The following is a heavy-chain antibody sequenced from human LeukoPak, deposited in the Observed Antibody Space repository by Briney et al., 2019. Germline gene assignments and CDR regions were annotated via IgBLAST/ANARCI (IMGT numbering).Heavy chain of an antibody. Sequence: SVKVSCKASGGTFSSYAISWVRQAPGQGLEWMGGIIPIFGTANYAQKFQGRVTITADESTSTAYMELSSLRSEDTAVYYCARDTGEGVVPAAIGAFDIWGQGTMVTVSS. V-gene: IGHV1-69*13. CDR3: ARDTGEGVVPAAIGAFDI. CDR1: GGTFSSYA. D-gene: IGHD2-2*01. J-gene: IGHJ3*02. CDR2: IIPIFGTA.